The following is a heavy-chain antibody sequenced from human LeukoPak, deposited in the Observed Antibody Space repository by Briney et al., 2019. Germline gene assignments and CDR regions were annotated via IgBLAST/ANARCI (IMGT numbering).Heavy chain of an antibody. Sequence: ASVKVSCKASGYTFTSYGISWVRQAPGQGLEWMGWISAYNGNTNYAQKPQGRVTMTTDTSTSTAYMELRSLRSDDTAVYYCAREGSGYCSSTSCYSDAFDIWGQGTMVTVSS. J-gene: IGHJ3*02. CDR1: GYTFTSYG. D-gene: IGHD2-2*01. CDR2: ISAYNGNT. V-gene: IGHV1-18*01. CDR3: AREGSGYCSSTSCYSDAFDI.